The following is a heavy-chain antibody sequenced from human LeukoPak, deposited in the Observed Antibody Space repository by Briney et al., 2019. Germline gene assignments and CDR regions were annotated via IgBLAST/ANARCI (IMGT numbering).Heavy chain of an antibody. D-gene: IGHD3-10*01. CDR1: GFTFSDYY. CDR2: ISSSGSTI. CDR3: AKDGGLLWFGESTGNWFDP. Sequence: GGSLRLSCAASGFTFSDYYMSWIRQAPGKGLEWVSYISSSGSTIYYADSVKGRFTISRDNSKNTLYLQMNSLRAEDTAVYYCAKDGGLLWFGESTGNWFDPWGQGTLVTVSS. V-gene: IGHV3-11*01. J-gene: IGHJ5*02.